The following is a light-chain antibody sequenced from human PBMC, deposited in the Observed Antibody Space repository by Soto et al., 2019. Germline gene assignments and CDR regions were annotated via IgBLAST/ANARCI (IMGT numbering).Light chain of an antibody. CDR3: LQSYRSPYT. Sequence: DIPMTQSPSSLSASVGDRVTVTCRASQNIYTYLNWYQQKPGKAPKLLIYGASSLQSGVPLRFSGGGSRTDFTLTISSLQSEDCATYYFLQSYRSPYTFGQGTKLEIK. CDR1: QNIYTY. V-gene: IGKV1-39*01. J-gene: IGKJ2*01. CDR2: GAS.